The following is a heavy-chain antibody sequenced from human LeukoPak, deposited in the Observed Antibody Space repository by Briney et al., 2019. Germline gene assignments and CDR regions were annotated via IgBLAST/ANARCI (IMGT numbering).Heavy chain of an antibody. Sequence: AASVTVSCTASGYTFNAHGMSWVRQAPGQRLEWMGWINAGDGSTRYSQKFHGGVTITRDTSASTAYMELSSLRSEDTAVYYCARSILVVPVASHLNYGVDVWGQGTTVTVSS. V-gene: IGHV1-3*01. D-gene: IGHD2-2*01. J-gene: IGHJ6*02. CDR1: GYTFNAHG. CDR3: ARSILVVPVASHLNYGVDV. CDR2: INAGDGST.